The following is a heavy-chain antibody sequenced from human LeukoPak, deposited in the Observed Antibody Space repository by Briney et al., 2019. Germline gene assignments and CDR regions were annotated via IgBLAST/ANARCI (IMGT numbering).Heavy chain of an antibody. V-gene: IGHV4-30-2*01. CDR3: ARVGTTVESYYGMDV. D-gene: IGHD4-17*01. J-gene: IGHJ6*02. CDR1: GGSISSGGYY. CDR2: IYHSGST. Sequence: SETLSLTCTVSGGSISSGGYYWRWIRQPPGKGLEWIGYIYHSGSTYYNPSLKSRVTISVDRSKNQFSLKLSSVTAADTAVYYCARVGTTVESYYGMDVWGQGTTVTVSS.